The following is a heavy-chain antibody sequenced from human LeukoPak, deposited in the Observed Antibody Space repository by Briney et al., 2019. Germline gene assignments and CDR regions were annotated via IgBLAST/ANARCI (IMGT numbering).Heavy chain of an antibody. CDR1: GGSISSYY. CDR3: ARGTPSLYYYYYMDV. V-gene: IGHV4-4*07. Sequence: SETLSLTCTVSGGSISSYYWSWIRQPAGKGLEWIGRIYTSGSTNYNPSLKSRVTMSVDTSKNQFSLKLSSVTAAGTAVYYCARGTPSLYYYYYMDVWGKGTTVTVSS. J-gene: IGHJ6*03. CDR2: IYTSGST. D-gene: IGHD7-27*01.